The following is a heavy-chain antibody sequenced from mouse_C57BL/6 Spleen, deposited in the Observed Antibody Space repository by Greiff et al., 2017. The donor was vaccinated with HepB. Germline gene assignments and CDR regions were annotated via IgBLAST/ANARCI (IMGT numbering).Heavy chain of an antibody. CDR2: IYPGSGST. CDR3: ARNYDYDEPWFAY. CDR1: GYTFTSYW. J-gene: IGHJ3*01. D-gene: IGHD2-4*01. V-gene: IGHV1-55*01. Sequence: QVQLQQPGAELVKPGASVKMSCKASGYTFTSYWITWVKQRPGQGLEWIGDIYPGSGSTNYNEKFKSKATLTVDTSSSTAYMQLSSLTSEDSAVYYCARNYDYDEPWFAYWGQGTLVTVSA.